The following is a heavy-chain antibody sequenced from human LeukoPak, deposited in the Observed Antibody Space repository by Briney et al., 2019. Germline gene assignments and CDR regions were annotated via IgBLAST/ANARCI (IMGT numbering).Heavy chain of an antibody. V-gene: IGHV1-69*05. CDR2: IIPIFGTA. Sequence: SVKVSCKASGGTFSSYAISWVRQAPGQGLEWMGRIIPIFGTANYAQKFQGRVTITTDESTSTAYMELSSLRSEDTAVYHCAREYYYDSSGYYYVIDYWGQGTLVTVSS. D-gene: IGHD3-22*01. J-gene: IGHJ4*02. CDR1: GGTFSSYA. CDR3: AREYYYDSSGYYYVIDY.